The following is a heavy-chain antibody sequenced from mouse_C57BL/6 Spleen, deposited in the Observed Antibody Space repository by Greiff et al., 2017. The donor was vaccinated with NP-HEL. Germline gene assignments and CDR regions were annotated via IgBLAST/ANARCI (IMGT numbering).Heavy chain of an antibody. CDR2: ISSGSSTI. CDR1: GFTFSDYG. V-gene: IGHV5-17*01. D-gene: IGHD2-5*01. CDR3: ARTLYYSNSYYYAMDY. Sequence: EVKLMESGGGLVKPGGSLKLSCAASGFTFSDYGMHWVRQAPEKGLEWVAYISSGSSTIYYADTVKGRFTISRDNAKNTLFLQMTSLRSEDTAMYYCARTLYYSNSYYYAMDYWGQGTSVTVSS. J-gene: IGHJ4*01.